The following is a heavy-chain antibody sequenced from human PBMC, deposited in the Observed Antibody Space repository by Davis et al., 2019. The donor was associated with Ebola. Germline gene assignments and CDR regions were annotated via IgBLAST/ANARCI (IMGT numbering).Heavy chain of an antibody. V-gene: IGHV4-59*11. CDR3: ARQPRSTRSPEYYHGLDV. J-gene: IGHJ6*02. CDR2: IFYTGST. CDR1: RGSISSHF. D-gene: IGHD3-16*01. Sequence: SQTLSLTCAVSRGSISSHFWSWIRQSPGQGLEWIGSIFYTGSTNLNPSLRSRVTLSVDRPKNRFSLNLTSVTAADTAVYFCARQPRSTRSPEYYHGLDVWGQGTTVVVSS.